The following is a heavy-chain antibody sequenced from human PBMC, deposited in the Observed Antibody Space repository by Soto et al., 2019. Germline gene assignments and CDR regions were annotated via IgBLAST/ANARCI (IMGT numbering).Heavy chain of an antibody. CDR2: ISYDGSNK. D-gene: IGHD2-2*02. J-gene: IGHJ4*02. CDR1: GFTFSSYA. V-gene: IGHV3-30-3*01. Sequence: VQLVESGGGLVKPGGSLRLSCAASGFTFSSYAMHWVRQAPGKGLEWVAVISYDGSNKYYADSVKGRFTISRDNSKNTLYLQMNSLRDEDTAVYYCARAEIPAAIGSSSGPYWGQGTLVTVSS. CDR3: ARAEIPAAIGSSSGPY.